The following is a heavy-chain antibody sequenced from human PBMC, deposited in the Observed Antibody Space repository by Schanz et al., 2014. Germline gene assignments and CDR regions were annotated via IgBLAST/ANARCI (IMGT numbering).Heavy chain of an antibody. CDR2: IWYDENNK. D-gene: IGHD3-22*01. V-gene: IGHV3-33*06. Sequence: QVQLVESGGGVVQPGRSLRLSCAASGFTFSSYGMHWVRQAPGKGLEWVAVIWYDENNKYYADSVKGRFTMSRDNSKNTLYLHMNTLRSEDTAVYYCAKDPSHGDYDYYFDYWGQGTLVTVSS. CDR3: AKDPSHGDYDYYFDY. CDR1: GFTFSSYG. J-gene: IGHJ4*02.